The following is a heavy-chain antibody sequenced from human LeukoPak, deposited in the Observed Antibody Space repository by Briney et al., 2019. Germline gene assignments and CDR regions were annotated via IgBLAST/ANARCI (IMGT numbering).Heavy chain of an antibody. Sequence: PSETLSLTCGVSGGSISSTNWWTWVRQPPGKGLEWIGEVHLDGRTNYNPSLQSRLTMSVDFSENHISLKLTSVTAADTAVYYCARRGYRNKFDYWGQGTLVTVSS. CDR3: ARRGYRNKFDY. CDR2: VHLDGRT. J-gene: IGHJ4*02. V-gene: IGHV4-4*02. D-gene: IGHD5-18*01. CDR1: GGSISSTNW.